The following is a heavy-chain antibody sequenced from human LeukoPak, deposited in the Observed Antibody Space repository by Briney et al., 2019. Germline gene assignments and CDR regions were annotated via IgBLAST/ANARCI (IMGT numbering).Heavy chain of an antibody. D-gene: IGHD3-9*01. CDR3: AKMGPRYFDWSVDF. J-gene: IGHJ4*02. CDR1: GFTFSSYA. Sequence: PGGSLRLSCAASGFTFSSYAMSWVRQAPGKGLEWVSTISGSGGSTYYADSVRGRFTISRDNSKNTLSQQMNSLRAEDTAVYYCAKMGPRYFDWSVDFWGQGTLVTVSS. CDR2: ISGSGGST. V-gene: IGHV3-23*01.